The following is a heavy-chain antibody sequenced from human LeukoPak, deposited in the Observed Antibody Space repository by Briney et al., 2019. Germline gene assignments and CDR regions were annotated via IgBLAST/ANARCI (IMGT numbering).Heavy chain of an antibody. CDR1: GYTFTGYY. D-gene: IGHD3-22*01. CDR2: INPSGGST. J-gene: IGHJ4*02. CDR3: ARNYFDSSGYYSLFNY. Sequence: ASVKVSCKASGYTFTGYYMHWVRQAPGQGLEWMGIINPSGGSTSYAQKFQGRVTMTRDTSTSTVYMELSSLRSEDTAVYYCARNYFDSSGYYSLFNYWGQGTLVTVSS. V-gene: IGHV1-46*01.